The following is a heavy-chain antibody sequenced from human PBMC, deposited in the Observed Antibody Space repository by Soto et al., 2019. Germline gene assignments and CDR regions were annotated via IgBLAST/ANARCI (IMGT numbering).Heavy chain of an antibody. CDR3: ARYRTSYDFWSGYSHSYYGMDV. V-gene: IGHV2-70*01. CDR2: IDWDDDK. Sequence: SGPTLVNPTQTLTLTCTFSGFSLSTSGMCVSWIRQPPGKALEWLALIDWDDDKYYSTSLKTRLTISKDTSKNQVVLTMTNMDPVDTATYYCARYRTSYDFWSGYSHSYYGMDVWGQGTTVTVSS. J-gene: IGHJ6*02. CDR1: GFSLSTSGMC. D-gene: IGHD3-3*01.